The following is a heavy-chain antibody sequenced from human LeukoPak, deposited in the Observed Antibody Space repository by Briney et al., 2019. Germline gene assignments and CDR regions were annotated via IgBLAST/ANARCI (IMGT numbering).Heavy chain of an antibody. Sequence: GQSLKISCKGSGYSFTSYWIGWVRQMPGKGLEWTGIIYPGDSDTRYSTSFQGQVTISADKSISTADLQWSSLKASDTAMYYCARLDDNSSGYCDYWGQGTLVTVSS. V-gene: IGHV5-51*01. CDR3: ARLDDNSSGYCDY. CDR2: IYPGDSDT. J-gene: IGHJ4*02. CDR1: GYSFTSYW. D-gene: IGHD3-22*01.